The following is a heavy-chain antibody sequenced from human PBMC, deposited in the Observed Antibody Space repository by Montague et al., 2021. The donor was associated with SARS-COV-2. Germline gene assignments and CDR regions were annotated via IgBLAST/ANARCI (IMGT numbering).Heavy chain of an antibody. V-gene: IGHV4-61*09. Sequence: TLSLTCSVSGASISSANDYWTWIRQPAGKGLEWIGHISASGSSSHNPSLKSRVTIILDTSKQQFSLELTSVTAADTAVYYCARDRRGMAMAGGAYYYYYMDVWGKGTTVTVSS. J-gene: IGHJ6*03. CDR2: ISASGSS. CDR3: ARDRRGMAMAGGAYYYYYMDV. D-gene: IGHD6-19*01. CDR1: GASISSANDY.